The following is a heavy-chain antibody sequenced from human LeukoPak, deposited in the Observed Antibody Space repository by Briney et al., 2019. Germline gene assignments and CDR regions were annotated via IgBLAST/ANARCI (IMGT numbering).Heavy chain of an antibody. V-gene: IGHV3-53*01. CDR2: IYSGGST. Sequence: GGSLRLSCAASGFTVSSNYMSWVRQAPGKGLEWVSVIYSGGSTYYADSVKGRFTISRDNSKNTLYLQMNSLRAEDTAVYYCARAIRYNWNDVDAFDIWGQGTMVTVSS. D-gene: IGHD1-1*01. J-gene: IGHJ3*02. CDR3: ARAIRYNWNDVDAFDI. CDR1: GFTVSSNY.